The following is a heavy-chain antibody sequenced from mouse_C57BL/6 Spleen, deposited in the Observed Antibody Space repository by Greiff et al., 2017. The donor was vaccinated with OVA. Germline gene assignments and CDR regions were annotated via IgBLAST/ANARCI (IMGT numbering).Heavy chain of an antibody. J-gene: IGHJ2*01. CDR3: ARFDYDALDY. Sequence: QVQLQQPGAELVKPGASVKLSCKASGYTFTSYWMQWVKQRPGQGLEWIGEIDPSDSYTNYNQKFKGKATLTADKSSSTAYMQLSSLTYEDSAVYYCARFDYDALDYWGQGTTLTVSS. CDR2: IDPSDSYT. V-gene: IGHV1-50*01. D-gene: IGHD2-3*01. CDR1: GYTFTSYW.